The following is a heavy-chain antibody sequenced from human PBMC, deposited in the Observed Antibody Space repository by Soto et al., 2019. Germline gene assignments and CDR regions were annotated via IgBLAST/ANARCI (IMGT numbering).Heavy chain of an antibody. D-gene: IGHD3-3*01. Sequence: PSETLSLTCTVSGGSISSGGYYWSWIRQHPGKGLEWIGYIYYSGSTYYNPSLKSRVTISVDTSKNQFSLKLSSVTAADTAVYYCARGVRSITIFGVAPDAFDIWGQGTMVTVSS. CDR3: ARGVRSITIFGVAPDAFDI. J-gene: IGHJ3*02. CDR2: IYYSGST. CDR1: GGSISSGGYY. V-gene: IGHV4-31*03.